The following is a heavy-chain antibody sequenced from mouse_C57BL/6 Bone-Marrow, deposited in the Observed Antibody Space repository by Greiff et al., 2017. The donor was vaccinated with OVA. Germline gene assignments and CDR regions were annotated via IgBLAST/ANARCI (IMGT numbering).Heavy chain of an antibody. CDR2: ISSGGDYI. Sequence: EVMLVESGEGLVKPGGSLKLSCAASGFTFSSYAMSWVRQTPEKRLEWVAYISSGGDYIYYADTVKGRFTISRDNARNTLYLQMSSLKSEDTAMYYCTRETMITTKRYYFDYWGQGTTLTVSS. V-gene: IGHV5-9-1*02. CDR1: GFTFSSYA. J-gene: IGHJ2*01. CDR3: TRETMITTKRYYFDY. D-gene: IGHD2-4*01.